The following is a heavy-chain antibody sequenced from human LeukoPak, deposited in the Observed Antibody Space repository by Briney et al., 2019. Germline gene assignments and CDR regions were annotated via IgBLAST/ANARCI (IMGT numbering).Heavy chain of an antibody. CDR3: ARDRILYGDYVGGAFDI. CDR1: GFTFSSYA. CDR2: ISYDGSNK. J-gene: IGHJ3*02. Sequence: GGALRLSCAASGFTFSSYAMHWVRQAPGKGLEWVAVISYDGSNKYYADSVKGRFTISRDNSKNTLYLQMNGLRAEDTAVYYCARDRILYGDYVGGAFDIWGQGTMVTVSS. D-gene: IGHD4-17*01. V-gene: IGHV3-30-3*01.